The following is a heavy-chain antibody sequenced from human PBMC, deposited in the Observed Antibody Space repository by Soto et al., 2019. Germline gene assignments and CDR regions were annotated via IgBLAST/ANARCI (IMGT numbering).Heavy chain of an antibody. CDR1: GFTFSSYS. D-gene: IGHD3-22*01. V-gene: IGHV3-21*01. J-gene: IGHJ5*01. CDR2: ISSSSSYI. Sequence: GGSLRLSCAASGFTFSSYSMNWVRQAPGKGLEWVSSISSSSSYIYYADSVKGRFTISRDNAKNSLYLQMNSLRAEDTAVYYCARSYYDSSGYHDAPNMIDFSKPLQPLSWG. CDR3: ARSYYDSSGYHDAPNMIDFSKPLQPLS.